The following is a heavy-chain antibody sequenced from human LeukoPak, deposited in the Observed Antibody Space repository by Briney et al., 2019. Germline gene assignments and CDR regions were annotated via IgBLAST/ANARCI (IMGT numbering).Heavy chain of an antibody. J-gene: IGHJ4*02. D-gene: IGHD5-12*01. CDR3: AKVRGYSGYDYNY. CDR1: GFTFSSYS. CDR2: ISGSGGST. V-gene: IGHV3-23*01. Sequence: PGGSLRLSCAASGFTFSSYSMNWVRQAPGKGLEWVSAISGSGGSTYYADCVKGRFTISRDNSKNTLYLQMNSLRAEDTAVYYCAKVRGYSGYDYNYWGQGTLVTVSS.